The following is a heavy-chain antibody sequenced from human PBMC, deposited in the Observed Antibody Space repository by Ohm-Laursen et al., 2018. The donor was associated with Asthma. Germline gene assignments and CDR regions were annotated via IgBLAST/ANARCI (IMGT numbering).Heavy chain of an antibody. J-gene: IGHJ3*01. CDR1: GGSITRGGYS. Sequence: TLSLTCGVSGGSITRGGYSWHWIRQPPGKGLEWIGYSIYTGTTYYTASLKSRASISVDTSKSEFSLRLSSVTAADTALYFCARVITLGGGGAFDVWGQGRMVTVSS. V-gene: IGHV4-30-4*07. D-gene: IGHD3-16*01. CDR2: SIYTGTT. CDR3: ARVITLGGGGAFDV.